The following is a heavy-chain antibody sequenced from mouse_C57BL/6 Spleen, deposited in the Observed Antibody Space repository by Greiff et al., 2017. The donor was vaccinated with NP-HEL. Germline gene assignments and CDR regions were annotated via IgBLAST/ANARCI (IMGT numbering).Heavy chain of an antibody. V-gene: IGHV1-81*01. CDR2: IYPRSGNT. D-gene: IGHD1-1*01. CDR1: GYTFTSYG. Sequence: QVQLQQSGAELARPGASVKLSCKASGYTFTSYGISWVKQRTGQGLEWIGEIYPRSGNTYYNEKFKGKATLTADKSSSTAYMELRSLTSEDSAVYFGARGDYGSSYLWYFDVWGTGTTVTVSS. CDR3: ARGDYGSSYLWYFDV. J-gene: IGHJ1*03.